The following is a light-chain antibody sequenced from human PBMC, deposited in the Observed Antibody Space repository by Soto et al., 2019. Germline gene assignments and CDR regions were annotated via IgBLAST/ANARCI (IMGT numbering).Light chain of an antibody. V-gene: IGKV3-11*01. J-gene: IGKJ1*01. CDR2: DAS. CDR1: QSVTTF. Sequence: EIVLTQSPATLSLSPGERATLSCRASQSVTTFLAWYQQKPDQAPRLLIYDASTRATGIPARFSGSGSGTDFTLTISSLEPEDFAVYYCQQYGSSPTFGQGTKVDIK. CDR3: QQYGSSPT.